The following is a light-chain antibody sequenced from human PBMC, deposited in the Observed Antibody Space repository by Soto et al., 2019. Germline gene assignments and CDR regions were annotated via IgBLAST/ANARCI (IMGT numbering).Light chain of an antibody. Sequence: EIVLTQSPGTLSLSPGERATLSCRASQSVSSSNLAWYQQKPGQAPRLLIYGVSRRATGIPDRFSGSGSGTDFTLTITGLDPEDFAVYYCQQYGNSPFTFGPGTKVDIK. CDR2: GVS. CDR1: QSVSSSN. V-gene: IGKV3-20*01. CDR3: QQYGNSPFT. J-gene: IGKJ3*01.